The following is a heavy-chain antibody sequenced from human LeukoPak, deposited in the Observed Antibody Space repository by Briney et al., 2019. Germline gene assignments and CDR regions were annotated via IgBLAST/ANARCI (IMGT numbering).Heavy chain of an antibody. Sequence: GGSLRLSCAASGFTFSTYWMSWVRQAPEKGLEWVANIKEDGSDQYYLDSVKGRFTISRDNAKNSLYLQMNSLRAEDTAVYYCARVWDYWGQGTLVTVSS. V-gene: IGHV3-7*01. CDR3: ARVWDY. CDR1: GFTFSTYW. CDR2: IKEDGSDQ. J-gene: IGHJ4*02.